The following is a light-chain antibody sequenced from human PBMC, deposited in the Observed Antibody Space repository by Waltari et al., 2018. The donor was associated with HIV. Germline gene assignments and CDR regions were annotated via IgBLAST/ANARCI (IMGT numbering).Light chain of an antibody. Sequence: DIQLTQSPSSLSASLGDSVTMTCRASQTIGWSLNWYQQSPGKAPELLIYSANTVKSGVPSRFSGSGAGPDFTLSISNLQAEDFVSYFCQQSFSLPLTFGPGTKVDV. V-gene: IGKV1-39*01. J-gene: IGKJ3*01. CDR2: SAN. CDR3: QQSFSLPLT. CDR1: QTIGWS.